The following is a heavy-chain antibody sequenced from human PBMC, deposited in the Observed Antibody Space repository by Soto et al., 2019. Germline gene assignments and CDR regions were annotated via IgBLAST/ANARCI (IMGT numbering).Heavy chain of an antibody. J-gene: IGHJ4*02. D-gene: IGHD2-8*01. Sequence: TLSLTCTVSGGSISSGGYYWSWIRQHPGKGLEWIGYIYSSGVTYYDPSLKSRVTMSVDTSKNQFSLRLSSVTAADTAVYYCATKPNGLYYFDYWGQGALVTVSS. V-gene: IGHV4-31*02. CDR3: ATKPNGLYYFDY. CDR2: IYSSGVT. CDR1: GGSISSGGYY.